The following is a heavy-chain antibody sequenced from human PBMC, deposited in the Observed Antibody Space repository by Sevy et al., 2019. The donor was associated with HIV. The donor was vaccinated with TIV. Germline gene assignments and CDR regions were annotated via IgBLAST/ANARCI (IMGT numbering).Heavy chain of an antibody. CDR2: LKSDVYGGTV. D-gene: IGHD6-25*01. J-gene: IGHJ4*02. V-gene: IGHV3-49*04. CDR1: GFTFGDYC. CDR3: TRRKSAQSIFDY. Sequence: GGSLRLSCTASGFTFGDYCMSWVRQAPGKGLEWVAFLKSDVYGGTVDHAASVRGRFVISRDDSKTIAYLQMNDLKTEETGVYYCTRRKSAQSIFDYWGQGASVTVSS.